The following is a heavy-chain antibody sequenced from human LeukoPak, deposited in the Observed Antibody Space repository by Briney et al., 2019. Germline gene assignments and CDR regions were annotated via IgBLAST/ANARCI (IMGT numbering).Heavy chain of an antibody. J-gene: IGHJ4*02. Sequence: GGSLRLSCAVSGFSVSSFGMSWVRQAPGKGLEWISAISLDGETTYYADSVKGRFIISRDNSKNTLYLQLSSLRVEDTAVYYCAQGYSSGWYPNRGQGSLVSVSS. CDR2: ISLDGETT. CDR1: GFSVSSFG. D-gene: IGHD6-19*01. CDR3: AQGYSSGWYPN. V-gene: IGHV3-23*01.